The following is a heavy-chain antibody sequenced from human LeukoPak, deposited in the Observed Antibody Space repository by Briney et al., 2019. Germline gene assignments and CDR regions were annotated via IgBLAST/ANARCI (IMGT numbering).Heavy chain of an antibody. J-gene: IGHJ6*03. V-gene: IGHV4-4*09. D-gene: IGHD2-21*02. Sequence: SETLSLTCSVSGASISSDYWSWIRQPPGKGLEWIGNIYSSETTKYNPSLRSRATISGDTSKNQFSLKLSSVTAADTAVYYCARHFPYCGGDCPYYYMDVWGKGTTVTISS. CDR3: ARHFPYCGGDCPYYYMDV. CDR1: GASISSDY. CDR2: IYSSETT.